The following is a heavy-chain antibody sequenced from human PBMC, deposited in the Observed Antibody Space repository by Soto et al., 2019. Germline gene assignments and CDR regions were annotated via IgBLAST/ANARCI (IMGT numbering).Heavy chain of an antibody. Sequence: ASVKVSCKASGYTFTSYDINWVRQATGQGLEWMGWMNPNSGNTGYAQKFQGRVTMTRNTSISTAYMELSSLRSEDTAVYYCARGLESDYSNYVYYYSYMDVWGKGNTVTVSS. CDR1: GYTFTSYD. CDR3: ARGLESDYSNYVYYYSYMDV. CDR2: MNPNSGNT. V-gene: IGHV1-8*01. D-gene: IGHD4-4*01. J-gene: IGHJ6*03.